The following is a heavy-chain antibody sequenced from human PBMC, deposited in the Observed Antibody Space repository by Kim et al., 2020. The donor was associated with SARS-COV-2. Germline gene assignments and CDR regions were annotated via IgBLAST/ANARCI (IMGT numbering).Heavy chain of an antibody. J-gene: IGHJ5*02. D-gene: IGHD3-9*01. CDR2: INPNSGGT. V-gene: IGHV1-2*02. CDR3: AGGPGYDILTGYSNWFDP. CDR1: GYTFTGYY. Sequence: ASVKVSCKASGYTFTGYYMHWVRQAPGQGLEWMGWINPNSGGTNYAQKFQGRVTMTRDTSISTAYMELSRLRSDDTAVYYCAGGPGYDILTGYSNWFDPLGEGNRVTVSS.